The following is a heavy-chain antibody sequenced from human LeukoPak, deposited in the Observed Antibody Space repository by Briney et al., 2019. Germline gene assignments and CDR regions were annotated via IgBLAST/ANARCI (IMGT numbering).Heavy chain of an antibody. CDR2: MYHSGST. Sequence: PSETLSLTCTVSGDSISSGGYYWSWIRQPPGKGLEWIGYMYHSGSTYYNPSLKSRVTISVDRSKNQFSLKLSSVTAADTAVYYCARIAAGALDYWGQGTLVTVSS. CDR3: ARIAAGALDY. V-gene: IGHV4-30-2*01. J-gene: IGHJ4*02. CDR1: GDSISSGGYY. D-gene: IGHD6-25*01.